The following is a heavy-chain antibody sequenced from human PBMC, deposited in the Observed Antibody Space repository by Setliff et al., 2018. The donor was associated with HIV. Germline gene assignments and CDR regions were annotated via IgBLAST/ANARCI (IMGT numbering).Heavy chain of an antibody. CDR1: GGSISNSNYF. Sequence: KPSETLSLTCSVSGGSISNSNYFWAWIRQPPGKGLEWIGSFFYRGSTYYNPSLKSRVTISEDRSNNQFSLKLTSMTAADTAVYYCATGQAYYNFWSGYIPPQVVGYNGLDVWGQGATVTVSS. CDR2: FFYRGST. J-gene: IGHJ6*02. V-gene: IGHV4-39*07. D-gene: IGHD3-3*01. CDR3: ATGQAYYNFWSGYIPPQVVGYNGLDV.